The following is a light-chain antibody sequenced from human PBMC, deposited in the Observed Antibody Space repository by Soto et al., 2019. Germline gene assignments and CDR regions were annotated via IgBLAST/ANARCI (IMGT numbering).Light chain of an antibody. CDR2: DDS. Sequence: QSARTQPRSVSGSPGQSVTISCTGTSSDVGGYNYVSWYQQHPGKAPKVMIYDDSERPSGVPDRFSGSKSGNTASLTISGLQAEDEADYYCCSYAGSPRYVFGTGTKVTVL. CDR1: SSDVGGYNY. V-gene: IGLV2-11*01. J-gene: IGLJ1*01. CDR3: CSYAGSPRYV.